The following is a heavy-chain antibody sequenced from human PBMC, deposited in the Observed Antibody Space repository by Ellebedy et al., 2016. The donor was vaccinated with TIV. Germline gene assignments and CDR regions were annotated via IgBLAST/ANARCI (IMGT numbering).Heavy chain of an antibody. CDR3: ARDRTEDGFWSGYGPFGN. CDR2: VSWNSVTI. Sequence: SLKISCAASGFTFDDYAMHWVRQAPGKGLEWVSGVSWNSVTIAYADSVKGRFTISRDNAKNSLYLQMNSLRPEDTALYYCARDRTEDGFWSGYGPFGNWGQGTRVTVSS. J-gene: IGHJ4*02. CDR1: GFTFDDYA. V-gene: IGHV3-9*01. D-gene: IGHD3-3*01.